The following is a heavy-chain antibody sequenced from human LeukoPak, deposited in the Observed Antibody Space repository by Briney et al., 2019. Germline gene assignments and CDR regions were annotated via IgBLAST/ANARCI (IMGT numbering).Heavy chain of an antibody. D-gene: IGHD3-10*01. CDR2: INHSGST. Sequence: PSETLSLTCAVYGGSFSGYYWSWIRQPPGKGLEWIGEINHSGSTNYNPSLKSRVTISVDTSKNQFSLKLSSVTAADTAVYYCARAARVRGVITEFVYWGQGTLVTVSS. CDR3: ARAARVRGVITEFVY. V-gene: IGHV4-34*01. J-gene: IGHJ4*02. CDR1: GGSFSGYY.